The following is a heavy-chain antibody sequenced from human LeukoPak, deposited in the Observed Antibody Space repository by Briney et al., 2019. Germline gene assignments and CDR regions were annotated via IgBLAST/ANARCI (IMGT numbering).Heavy chain of an antibody. CDR2: IKSKTDGWTT. V-gene: IGHV3-15*01. CDR3: TTCGYSYGSDY. D-gene: IGHD5-18*01. J-gene: IGHJ4*02. CDR1: GFTFSNAW. Sequence: GGSRRLSCAASGFTFSNAWMSWVRQAPGKGLEWVGRIKSKTDGWTTDYAAPVKGRFTISRDDSKNTLYLQMNSLKTEDTAVYYCTTCGYSYGSDYWGQGTLVTVSS.